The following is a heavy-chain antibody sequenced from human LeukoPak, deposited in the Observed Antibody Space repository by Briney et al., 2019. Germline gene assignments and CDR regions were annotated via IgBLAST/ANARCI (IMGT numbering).Heavy chain of an antibody. CDR2: ISAYNGNT. Sequence: GASVKVSCKASGYTFTNYGVSWVRQAPGQGLEWMGWISAYNGNTDYARKFQGRVTMTTDTSTSTAYMELRSLRSDDTAVYYCARVLAYCSSTSCHDYWGQGTLVTVYS. V-gene: IGHV1-18*01. CDR3: ARVLAYCSSTSCHDY. CDR1: GYTFTNYG. D-gene: IGHD2-2*01. J-gene: IGHJ4*02.